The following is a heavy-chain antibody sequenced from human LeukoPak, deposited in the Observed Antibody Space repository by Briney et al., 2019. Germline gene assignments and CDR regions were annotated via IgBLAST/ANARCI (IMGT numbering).Heavy chain of an antibody. CDR3: GAGLYYFDY. D-gene: IGHD6-19*01. CDR2: IRSKAYGGTT. Sequence: GGSLRLSCTASGFTFGDYAMSWVRQAPGKGLEWVGFIRSKAYGGTTEYAASVKGRFTISRDDSKSIAYLQMNSRKAEDTAVYYCGAGLYYFDYWGQGTLVTVSS. J-gene: IGHJ4*02. CDR1: GFTFGDYA. V-gene: IGHV3-49*04.